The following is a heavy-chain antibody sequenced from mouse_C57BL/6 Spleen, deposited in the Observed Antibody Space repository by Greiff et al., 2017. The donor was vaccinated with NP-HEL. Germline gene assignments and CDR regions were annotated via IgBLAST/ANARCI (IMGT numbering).Heavy chain of an antibody. CDR2: IYPGDGDT. D-gene: IGHD2-4*01. CDR1: GYAFSSSW. CDR3: ARGLPGYFDV. J-gene: IGHJ1*03. V-gene: IGHV1-82*01. Sequence: VQLQQSGPELVKPGASVKISCKASGYAFSSSWMNWVKQRPGKGLEWIGRIYPGDGDTNYNGKFKGKATLTADKSSSTAYMQLSSLTSEDSAVYFCARGLPGYFDVWGTGTTVTVSS.